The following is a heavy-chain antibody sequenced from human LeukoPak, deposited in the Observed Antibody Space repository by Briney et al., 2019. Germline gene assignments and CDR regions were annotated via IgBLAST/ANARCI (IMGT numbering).Heavy chain of an antibody. CDR3: AKSLYSSGWYVDS. CDR1: GFTFSSYA. Sequence: GGSLRLSCAASGFTFSSYAMSWVRQAPGKGLEWVSTISDIGGSTYYAHSVKGRVTISRDNSRDTLYLQMNSLRAEDTAVYYCAKSLYSSGWYVDSWGQGTLVTVSS. V-gene: IGHV3-23*01. CDR2: ISDIGGST. D-gene: IGHD6-19*01. J-gene: IGHJ4*02.